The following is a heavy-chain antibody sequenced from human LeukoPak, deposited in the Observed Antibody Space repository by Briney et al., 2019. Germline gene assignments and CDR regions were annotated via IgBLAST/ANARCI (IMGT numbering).Heavy chain of an antibody. Sequence: SETLSLTCTVFGGSISSGDYYWSWIRQPPGKGLEWIGYIYYSGTTYYNPSLKSRLTISLDTSKNHFSLKLSSVTAADTAVYYCARGEPGDSDAFDIWGQGTMVTVSS. CDR3: ARGEPGDSDAFDI. D-gene: IGHD2-21*02. V-gene: IGHV4-30-4*08. CDR1: GGSISSGDYY. CDR2: IYYSGTT. J-gene: IGHJ3*02.